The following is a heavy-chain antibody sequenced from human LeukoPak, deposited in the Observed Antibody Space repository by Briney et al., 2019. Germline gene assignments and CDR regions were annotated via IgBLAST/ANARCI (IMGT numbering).Heavy chain of an antibody. CDR1: GGSISSYY. J-gene: IGHJ4*02. Sequence: SETLSLTCTVSGGSISSYYWIWLRQPAGKGLEWIGRIYTSGSTNYNPSLKSRVTMSVDTSKNQFSLKLSSVTAADTAVYYCARDKYYYGSGSYVHFDYWGQGTLVTVSS. CDR3: ARDKYYYGSGSYVHFDY. CDR2: IYTSGST. V-gene: IGHV4-4*07. D-gene: IGHD3-10*01.